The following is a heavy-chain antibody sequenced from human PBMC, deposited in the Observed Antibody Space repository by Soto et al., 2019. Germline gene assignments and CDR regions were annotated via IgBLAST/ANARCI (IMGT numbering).Heavy chain of an antibody. D-gene: IGHD6-19*01. CDR3: AKDRYGSCWSADY. CDR1: GFTFSSYG. V-gene: IGHV3-30*18. Sequence: QVQLVESGGGVVQPGRSLRLSCAASGFTFSSYGMHWVRQAPGKGLEWVAVISYDGSNKYYADSVKGRFTISRDNYKNTLYLQMNSRRAEDTAVYYCAKDRYGSCWSADYWGQGTLVTVSS. CDR2: ISYDGSNK. J-gene: IGHJ4*02.